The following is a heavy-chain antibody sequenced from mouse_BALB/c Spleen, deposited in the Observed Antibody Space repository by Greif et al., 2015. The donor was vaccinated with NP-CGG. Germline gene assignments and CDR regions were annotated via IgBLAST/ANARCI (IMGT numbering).Heavy chain of an antibody. J-gene: IGHJ4*01. D-gene: IGHD2-4*01. CDR3: NARMITHYYYAMDY. CDR1: GFNIKDYY. CDR2: IDPENGDT. V-gene: IGHV14-4*02. Sequence: VQLQQSGAELVRSGASVKLSCTASGFNIKDYYMHWVKQRPEQGLEWIGWIDPENGDTEYAPKFQGKATMTADTSSNTAYLQLSSLTSEDTAVYYCNARMITHYYYAMDYWGQGTSVTVSS.